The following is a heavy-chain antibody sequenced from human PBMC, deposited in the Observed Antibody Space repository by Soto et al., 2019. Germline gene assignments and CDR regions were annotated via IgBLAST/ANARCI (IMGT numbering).Heavy chain of an antibody. Sequence: PGGSLRLSCAASGSTFSSYNMNWVRQAPGRGLEWLSYISSSSSTIYYADSMKGRFTISKDSADNSLILQMTSLRAEDTAVYHCARARGNDWYSDYWGQGTLVTVYS. D-gene: IGHD2-21*02. CDR1: GSTFSSYN. CDR3: ARARGNDWYSDY. J-gene: IGHJ4*02. CDR2: ISSSSSTI. V-gene: IGHV3-48*04.